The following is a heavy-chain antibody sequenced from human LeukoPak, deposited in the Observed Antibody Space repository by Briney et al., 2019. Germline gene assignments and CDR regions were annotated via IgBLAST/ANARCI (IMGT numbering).Heavy chain of an antibody. CDR3: ARDLYCSSTSCYDEHNWFDP. V-gene: IGHV1-69*13. J-gene: IGHJ5*02. CDR1: ERTFNNDA. CDR2: IIPISGSS. Sequence: SVKFSCKASERTFNNDAISWVRQAPGQGLEWMGRIIPISGSSNYVQRFQGRVTITADESTSTAYMELSSLRSEDTAVYYCARDLYCSSTSCYDEHNWFDPWGQGTLVTVSS. D-gene: IGHD2-2*01.